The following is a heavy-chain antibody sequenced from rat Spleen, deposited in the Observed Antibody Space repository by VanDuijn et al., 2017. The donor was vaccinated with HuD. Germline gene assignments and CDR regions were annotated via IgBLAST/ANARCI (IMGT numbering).Heavy chain of an antibody. J-gene: IGHJ3*01. V-gene: IGHV3-3*01. Sequence: EVQLQESGPGPVKVSESLSLTCSVTGHSITSSYRWNWIRKFPGNKLEWMGYINSAGTTTFNPSLKSRISITRDTSKNQFFLQVNSISSEVTATYYCARSDGVHYYLPFADWGQGTLVTASS. CDR3: ARSDGVHYYLPFAD. D-gene: IGHD1-1*01. CDR2: INSAGTT. CDR1: GHSITSSYR.